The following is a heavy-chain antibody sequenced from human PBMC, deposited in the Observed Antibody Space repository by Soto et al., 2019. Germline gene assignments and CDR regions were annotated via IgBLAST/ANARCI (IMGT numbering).Heavy chain of an antibody. V-gene: IGHV1-3*01. J-gene: IGHJ4*02. CDR3: ARVGSSWEHYFDY. CDR2: INAGNGNT. Sequence: ASVKVSGKASGYTFTSYAMHWVRQAPGQRLEWMGWINAGNGNTKYSQKFQGRVTITRDTSASTAYMELSSLRSEDTAVYYCARVGSSWEHYFDYWGQGTLVTVSS. D-gene: IGHD6-13*01. CDR1: GYTFTSYA.